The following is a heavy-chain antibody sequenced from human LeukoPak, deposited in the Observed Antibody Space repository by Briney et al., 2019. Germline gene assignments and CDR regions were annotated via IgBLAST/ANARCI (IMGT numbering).Heavy chain of an antibody. Sequence: GGSLRLSCAASGFTFSSDAMSWVRQAPGKGREWVSAISAGGNTYYADSVKGRFTISRDNSKNTLYLQMSSLSAEDTALYYCAKDYIRRAWDWGQGTLVTVSS. V-gene: IGHV3-23*01. J-gene: IGHJ4*02. CDR1: GFTFSSDA. CDR3: AKDYIRRAWD. D-gene: IGHD3-16*01. CDR2: ISAGGNT.